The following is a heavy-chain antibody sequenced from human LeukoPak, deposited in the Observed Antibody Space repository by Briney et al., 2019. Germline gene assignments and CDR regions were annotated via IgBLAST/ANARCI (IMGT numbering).Heavy chain of an antibody. Sequence: SQTLSLTYAISGDSVSSNSAAWNWIRQSPSRGLEWLGRTYYRSNWFNDFALSVKSRITINPDTSKNQFSLQLNSVTPEDTAVYYCAKNYGDSNWFGPWGQGTLVTVSS. CDR1: GDSVSSNSAA. CDR3: AKNYGDSNWFGP. V-gene: IGHV6-1*01. D-gene: IGHD4-17*01. CDR2: TYYRSNWFN. J-gene: IGHJ5*02.